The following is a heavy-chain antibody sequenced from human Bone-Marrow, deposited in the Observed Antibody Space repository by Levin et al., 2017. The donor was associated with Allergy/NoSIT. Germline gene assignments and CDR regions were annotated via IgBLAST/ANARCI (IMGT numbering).Heavy chain of an antibody. CDR2: IHYSGST. J-gene: IGHJ6*02. CDR1: GDSVTRTSSY. CDR3: ARLNYTDSLNFHGMDV. D-gene: IGHD4-17*01. Sequence: SETLSLTCSVSGDSVTRTSSYWGWIRQPPGKGLEWIGSIHYSGSTYYNPSLKSRVTVSVDTSKNQFSLRLTSVTAADTAVYYCARLNYTDSLNFHGMDVGGQGTTVTVSS. V-gene: IGHV4-39*01.